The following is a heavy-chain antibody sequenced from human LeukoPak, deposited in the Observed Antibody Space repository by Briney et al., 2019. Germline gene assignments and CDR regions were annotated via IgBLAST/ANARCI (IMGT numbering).Heavy chain of an antibody. CDR2: ISWNSGSI. CDR1: GFTFDDYA. Sequence: GGSLRLSCAASGFTFDDYAMHWVRQAPGKGLEWVSGISWNSGSIGYADSVKGRFTISRDNAKNSLYLQMNSLRAEDTALYYCAKDRVAVAGPDAFDIWGQGTMVTVSS. D-gene: IGHD6-19*01. V-gene: IGHV3-9*01. CDR3: AKDRVAVAGPDAFDI. J-gene: IGHJ3*02.